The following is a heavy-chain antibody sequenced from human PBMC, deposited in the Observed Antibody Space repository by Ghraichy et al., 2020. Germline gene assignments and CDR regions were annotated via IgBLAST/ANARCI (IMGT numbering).Heavy chain of an antibody. V-gene: IGHV4-39*01. CDR2: IYYSGST. D-gene: IGHD6-19*01. J-gene: IGHJ4*02. Sequence: ESLNISCTVSGGPISSSSYYWGWLRQPPGKGLEWIGSIYYSGSTYYNPSLKSRVTISVDTSKNQFSLKLSSVTAADTAVYYCASLPYYSSGWYGGLDYWGQGTLVTVSS. CDR3: ASLPYYSSGWYGGLDY. CDR1: GGPISSSSYY.